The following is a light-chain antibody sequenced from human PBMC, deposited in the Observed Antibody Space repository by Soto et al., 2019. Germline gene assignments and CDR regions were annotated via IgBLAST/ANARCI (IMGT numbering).Light chain of an antibody. Sequence: DIVMTQSPDSLAVSLGERATINCKSSQRVLSRSNNKNSIAWFQQIPGQPPKLLIYWASTRGSGVPDRFSGSGSGTAFTLTIASLQVEDVAVYYCQQYYDAPLTFGGGTKVEI. CDR3: QQYYDAPLT. CDR2: WAS. CDR1: QRVLSRSNNKNS. J-gene: IGKJ4*01. V-gene: IGKV4-1*01.